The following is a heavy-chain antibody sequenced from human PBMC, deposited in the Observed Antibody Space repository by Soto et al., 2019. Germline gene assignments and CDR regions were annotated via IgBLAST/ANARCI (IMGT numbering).Heavy chain of an antibody. CDR1: GFTFSNYW. V-gene: IGHV3-7*01. D-gene: IGHD5-18*01. CDR2: IKKDGSDK. CDR3: ARDLGTALVGFDYGMDV. Sequence: GGSLRLSCAASGFTFSNYWMSWVRQAPGKGLEWVANIKKDGSDKNYVDSVEGRFSIFRDNAKNSLYLQMYGLRAEDTAVYYCARDLGTALVGFDYGMDVWGQGTTVTVSS. J-gene: IGHJ6*02.